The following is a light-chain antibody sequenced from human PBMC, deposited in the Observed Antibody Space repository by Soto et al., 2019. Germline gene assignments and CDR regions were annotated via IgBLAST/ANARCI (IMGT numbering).Light chain of an antibody. Sequence: EIVLSQSPATLSLSPGERATLSCRACQSVSSYLAWYQQKPGQAPRLLIYDASSRATGIPDRFSGSGSGTDFTLTISRLEPEDFAVYYCQQYDSWTFGQGTKVDI. J-gene: IGKJ1*01. CDR2: DAS. V-gene: IGKV3-20*01. CDR1: QSVSSY. CDR3: QQYDSWT.